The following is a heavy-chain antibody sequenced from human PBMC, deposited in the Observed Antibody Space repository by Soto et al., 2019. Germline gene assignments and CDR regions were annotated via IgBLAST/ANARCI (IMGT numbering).Heavy chain of an antibody. J-gene: IGHJ5*02. V-gene: IGHV3-23*01. CDR3: AKEPYCSSTSCPHWFDP. CDR1: GFTFSSYA. Sequence: GGSLRLSCAASGFTFSSYAMSWVRQAPGKGLEWVSAISGSGGSTYYADSVKGRFTISRDNSKNTLYLQMNSLRAEDTAVYYCAKEPYCSSTSCPHWFDPWGQGTLVTVSS. D-gene: IGHD2-2*01. CDR2: ISGSGGST.